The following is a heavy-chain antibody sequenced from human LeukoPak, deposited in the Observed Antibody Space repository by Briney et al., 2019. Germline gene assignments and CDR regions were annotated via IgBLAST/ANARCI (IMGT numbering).Heavy chain of an antibody. CDR1: GGSISSYY. Sequence: SETLSLTCTVSGGSISSYYWSWIRQPAGKGLEWIGRIYTSGSTNYNPSLKSRVTMSVDTSKNQFSLKLSSVTAADTAVYYCARDLGSGVSYYYYYMDVWGKGTTVTVSS. D-gene: IGHD6-6*01. J-gene: IGHJ6*03. CDR2: IYTSGST. CDR3: ARDLGSGVSYYYYYMDV. V-gene: IGHV4-4*07.